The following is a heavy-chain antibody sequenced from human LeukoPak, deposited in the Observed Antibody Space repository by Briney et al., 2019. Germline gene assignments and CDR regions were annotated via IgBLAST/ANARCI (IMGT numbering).Heavy chain of an antibody. D-gene: IGHD6-13*01. J-gene: IGHJ3*02. V-gene: IGHV5-10-1*01. CDR3: ARLGYSSSWNDAFDI. CDR2: IDPSDSYT. CDR1: GYSFTTSW. Sequence: GESLKISCKGSGYSFTTSWIGWVRQMPGKGLEWMGRIDPSDSYTNYSPSFQGHVTISADKSISTAYLQWSSLKASDTAMYYCARLGYSSSWNDAFDIWGQGTMVTVSS.